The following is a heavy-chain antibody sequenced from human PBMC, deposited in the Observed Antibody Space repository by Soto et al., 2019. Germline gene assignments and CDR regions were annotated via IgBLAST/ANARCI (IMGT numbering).Heavy chain of an antibody. V-gene: IGHV1-2*02. D-gene: IGHD1-7*01. Sequence: ASVKVSCKASGYTFTGYYMHWVRQAPGQGLEWMGWINPNSGGTNYAQKFQGRVTMTRDTSISTAYMELSRLRSDDTAVYYCARDNSNYNHPPFDPWGQGTPVTVSS. CDR3: ARDNSNYNHPPFDP. CDR1: GYTFTGYY. J-gene: IGHJ5*02. CDR2: INPNSGGT.